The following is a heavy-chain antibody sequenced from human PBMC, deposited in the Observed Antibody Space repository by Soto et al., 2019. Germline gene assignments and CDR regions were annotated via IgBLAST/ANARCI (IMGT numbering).Heavy chain of an antibody. V-gene: IGHV3-15*01. J-gene: IGHJ5*02. CDR1: GFTFSRVW. Sequence: EVLLVESGGGLVRPGGSLKLSCAASGFTFSRVWMSWVRQAPGKGLEWVGRIKTTTDGGTTDYAAPVKGRFTISRDDSRNTLSLQMNSLKTEDTAVYYCTTADSSDYYDSAGFYYRWFDPWGQGTLVTVSS. CDR2: IKTTTDGGTT. D-gene: IGHD3-22*01. CDR3: TTADSSDYYDSAGFYYRWFDP.